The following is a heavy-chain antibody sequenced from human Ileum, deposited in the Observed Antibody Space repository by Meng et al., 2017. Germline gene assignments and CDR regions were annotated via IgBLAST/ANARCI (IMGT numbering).Heavy chain of an antibody. V-gene: IGHV3-11*01. J-gene: IGHJ4*02. CDR2: ISNGGTPI. CDR1: GFTFSDWY. D-gene: IGHD3-16*01. CDR3: ARIYARALDY. Sequence: GGPLRLSCSASGFTFSDWYMAWIRQAPGKGLEWVSYISNGGTPIYYADSVKGRFTISRDSARNSLFLQMNSLKAEDTAVYYCARIYARALDYWGQGTPVTGYS.